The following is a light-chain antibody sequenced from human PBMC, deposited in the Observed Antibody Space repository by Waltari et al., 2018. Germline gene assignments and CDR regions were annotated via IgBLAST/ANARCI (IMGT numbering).Light chain of an antibody. CDR2: AAS. CDR3: QQSYSTPPIT. V-gene: IGKV1-39*01. CDR1: QSISSY. Sequence: DIQMTQSPSSLSASVGDRVTITCRASQSISSYLNWYQQNPGKAPKLLIYAASSLQSGLPSRFSGSGSGTDFTLTISSLQPEDFATYYCQQSYSTPPITFGQGTRLEIK. J-gene: IGKJ5*01.